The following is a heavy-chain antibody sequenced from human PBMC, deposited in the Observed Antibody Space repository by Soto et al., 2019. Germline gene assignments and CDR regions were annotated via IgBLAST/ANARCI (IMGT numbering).Heavy chain of an antibody. J-gene: IGHJ4*02. V-gene: IGHV1-8*02. CDR2: MNPNSGNT. CDR3: ARTLYGDNVDY. CDR1: GYTFTGYY. D-gene: IGHD4-17*01. Sequence: ASVKVSCKASGYTFTGYYTHWVRQATGQGLEWMGWMNPNSGNTGYAQKIQGRVTMTRNTSISTAYMELSSLRSEDTAVYYCARTLYGDNVDYWGQGTLVTVSS.